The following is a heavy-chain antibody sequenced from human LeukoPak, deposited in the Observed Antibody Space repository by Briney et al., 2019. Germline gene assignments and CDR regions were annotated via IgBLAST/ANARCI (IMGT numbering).Heavy chain of an antibody. CDR1: GYTFSGYA. D-gene: IGHD5-24*01. V-gene: IGHV1-3*01. CDR2: INAGNGHT. CDR3: ARGIWSATRVDYYLDN. Sequence: GASVKVSCKASGYTFSGYAVHWVRQAPGQRFEWMGWINAGNGHTKYSQNFQGRVTITRDSSANIVYMELSSLTSEDTAVYYRARGIWSATRVDYYLDNWGQGTLVTVSS. J-gene: IGHJ4*02.